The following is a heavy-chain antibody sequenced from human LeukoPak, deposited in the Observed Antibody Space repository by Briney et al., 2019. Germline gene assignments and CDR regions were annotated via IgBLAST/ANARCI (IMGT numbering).Heavy chain of an antibody. CDR2: ISYDGTSK. CDR1: GFTFSSYA. J-gene: IGHJ4*02. D-gene: IGHD3-22*01. Sequence: PGRSLRLSCAASGFTFSSYAVHWVRQAPGKGLEWVALISYDGTSKHYADSVKGRFTISRDSSKYTLYLQMNSLRAEDTAVYYCARDANYYDSSGFLDYWGQGTLVTVSS. V-gene: IGHV3-30-3*01. CDR3: ARDANYYDSSGFLDY.